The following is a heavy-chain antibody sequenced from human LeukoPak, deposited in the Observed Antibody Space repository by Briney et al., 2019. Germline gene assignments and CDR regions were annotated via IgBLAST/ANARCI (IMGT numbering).Heavy chain of an antibody. CDR2: INGDGSNI. Sequence: GGSLRLSCVAPGFTFSSYWMHWVRQDPRKGLVWVSRINGDGSNINYADSVRGRFTISRDNAKNSLYLQMNSLRAEDTALYYCAKAIYGSGSYYHYYYYGMDVWGQGTTVTVSS. V-gene: IGHV3-74*01. CDR1: GFTFSSYW. J-gene: IGHJ6*02. D-gene: IGHD3-10*01. CDR3: AKAIYGSGSYYHYYYYGMDV.